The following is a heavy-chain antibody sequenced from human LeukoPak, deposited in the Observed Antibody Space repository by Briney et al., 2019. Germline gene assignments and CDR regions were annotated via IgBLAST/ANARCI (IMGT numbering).Heavy chain of an antibody. CDR3: AREGAVPAAGERAEFDY. CDR2: IKEDGSDK. D-gene: IGHD2-2*01. CDR1: GFTFSNYW. V-gene: IGHV3-7*01. J-gene: IGHJ4*02. Sequence: GGSLRLSCVASGFTFSNYWMSWVRQTPGKGLEWVANIKEDGSDKSYVDSVKGRFTISRDNAKNSLYLQMNSLRAEDTAVYYCAREGAVPAAGERAEFDYWGQGTLVTVSS.